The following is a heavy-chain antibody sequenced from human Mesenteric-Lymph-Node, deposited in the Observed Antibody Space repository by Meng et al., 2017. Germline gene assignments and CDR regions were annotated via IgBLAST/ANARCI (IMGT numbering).Heavy chain of an antibody. CDR1: GFTFSSYA. Sequence: GESLKTPWAATGFTFSSYAMHWVRQAPGKGLEWVAVISYDGSNKYYADSVKGRFTISRDNSKNTLYLQMNSLRAEDTAVYYCARDIVRDIVVVVAASPYYYYGMDVWGQGTTVTVSS. V-gene: IGHV3-30*04. CDR3: ARDIVRDIVVVVAASPYYYYGMDV. CDR2: ISYDGSNK. J-gene: IGHJ6*02. D-gene: IGHD2-15*01.